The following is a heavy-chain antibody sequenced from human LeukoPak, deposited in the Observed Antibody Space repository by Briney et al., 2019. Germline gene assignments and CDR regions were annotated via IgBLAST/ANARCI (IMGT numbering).Heavy chain of an antibody. J-gene: IGHJ5*02. D-gene: IGHD1-14*01. V-gene: IGHV3-53*01. Sequence: GGSLRLSCAASGFNFANHAMSWVRQTPGKGLEWVSVIYSGGSTYYADSVKGRFTISRDNSKDTLYLQMNSLRAEDTAVYYCARDLARTWFDPWGQGTLVTVSS. CDR2: IYSGGST. CDR1: GFNFANHA. CDR3: ARDLARTWFDP.